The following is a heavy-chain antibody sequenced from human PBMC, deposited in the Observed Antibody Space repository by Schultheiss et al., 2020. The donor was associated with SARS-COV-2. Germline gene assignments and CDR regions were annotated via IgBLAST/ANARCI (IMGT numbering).Heavy chain of an antibody. CDR3: ARDGRMTYYGIDV. J-gene: IGHJ6*02. V-gene: IGHV4-39*07. CDR2: IHSSGGT. Sequence: SGPTLVKPTQTLTLTCTFSGFSLSTTGVGVGWIRQPPGKALEWIGGIHSSGGTFYNPSLKSRVTISVDTSKNRISLRLTSVTAADSAMYYCARDGRMTYYGIDVWGQGTTVTVSS. CDR1: GFSLSTTGVG.